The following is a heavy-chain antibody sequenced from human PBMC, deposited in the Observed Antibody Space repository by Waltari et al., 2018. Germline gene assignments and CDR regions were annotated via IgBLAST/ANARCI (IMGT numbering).Heavy chain of an antibody. D-gene: IGHD4-17*01. CDR2: IKQDGSEK. CDR1: GFTFSSYW. Sequence: EVQLVESGGGLVQPGGSLRLSCAASGFTFSSYWMSWVRQAPGKGLEWVANIKQDGSEKYYVDSVKGRFTISRDNAKNSLYLQMNSLRAEDTAVYYCARPREGWTTVTTWDYWGQGTLVTVSS. V-gene: IGHV3-7*01. J-gene: IGHJ4*02. CDR3: ARPREGWTTVTTWDY.